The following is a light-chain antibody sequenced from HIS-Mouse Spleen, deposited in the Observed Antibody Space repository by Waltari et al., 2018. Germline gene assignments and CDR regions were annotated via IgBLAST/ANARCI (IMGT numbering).Light chain of an antibody. CDR2: EGS. CDR3: CSYAGSSTFEV. CDR1: SRDVGIYNL. Sequence: QSALTQPASVSGSPGQSITISCTGTSRDVGIYNLVSWYQQHPGKAPKLMIYEGSKRPSGVSNRFSGSKSGNTASLTISGLQAEDEADYYCCSYAGSSTFEVFGGGTKLTVL. J-gene: IGLJ2*01. V-gene: IGLV2-23*03.